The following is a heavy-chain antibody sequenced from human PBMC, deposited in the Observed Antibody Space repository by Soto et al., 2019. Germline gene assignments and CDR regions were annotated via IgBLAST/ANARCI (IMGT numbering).Heavy chain of an antibody. CDR3: ARCRITPSGYGIAYAMDV. Sequence: PSETLSLTCTVSGVSTSGSRYYWGWRRQPPGRGREWIGNIYYSGRTYYTPALKSRVTLSVDTSKNQFSLNLNSVTAADTAVYYCARCRITPSGYGIAYAMDVWGQGTTVTVSS. J-gene: IGHJ6*02. CDR2: IYYSGRT. CDR1: GVSTSGSRYY. D-gene: IGHD2-21*01. V-gene: IGHV4-39*01.